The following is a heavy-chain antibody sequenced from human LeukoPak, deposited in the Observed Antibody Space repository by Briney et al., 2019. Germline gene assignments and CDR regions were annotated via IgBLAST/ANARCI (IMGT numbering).Heavy chain of an antibody. CDR1: GFTFSSDA. Sequence: GGSLRLSCAASGFTFSSDAMSWVRQAPGKGLEWVSAISGSGGSTYYADSVKGRFTISRDNSKNTLYLQMNSLRAEDTAVYYCAKDRYSSSWYGNYYFDYWGQGTLVTVSS. CDR3: AKDRYSSSWYGNYYFDY. CDR2: ISGSGGST. D-gene: IGHD6-13*01. V-gene: IGHV3-23*01. J-gene: IGHJ4*02.